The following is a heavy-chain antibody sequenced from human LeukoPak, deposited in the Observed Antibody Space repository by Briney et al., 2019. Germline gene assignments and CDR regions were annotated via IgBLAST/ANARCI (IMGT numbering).Heavy chain of an antibody. CDR1: GGSFSGYY. D-gene: IGHD2-2*01. J-gene: IGHJ4*02. V-gene: IGHV4-34*01. CDR3: ARAPEGPAAYYFDY. Sequence: PSETLSLTCAVYGGSFSGYYWSWIRQPPGKGLEWIGEINHSGSTNYNPSLKSRVTISVDTSKNQFSLKLSSVTAADTAVYYCARAPEGPAAYYFDYWGQGTLVTVSS. CDR2: INHSGST.